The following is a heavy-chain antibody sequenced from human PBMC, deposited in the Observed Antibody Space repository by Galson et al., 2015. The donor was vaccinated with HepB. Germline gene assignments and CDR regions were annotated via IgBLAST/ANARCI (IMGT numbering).Heavy chain of an antibody. J-gene: IGHJ3*02. Sequence: SLRLSCAASGFTFSSYWMSWVRQAPGKGLEWVANIKQDGSEKYYVDSVKGRFTISRDNAKNSLYLQMNSLRAEDTAVYYCARAESLFGELFAGQDAFDIWGQGTMVTVSS. V-gene: IGHV3-7*03. CDR3: ARAESLFGELFAGQDAFDI. CDR1: GFTFSSYW. D-gene: IGHD3-10*01. CDR2: IKQDGSEK.